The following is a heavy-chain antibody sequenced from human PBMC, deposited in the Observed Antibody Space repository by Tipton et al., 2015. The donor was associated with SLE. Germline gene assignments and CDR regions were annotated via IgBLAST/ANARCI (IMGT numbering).Heavy chain of an antibody. D-gene: IGHD1-1*01. CDR1: GGSIKNFY. CDR2: AFNSGSP. J-gene: IGHJ3*02. V-gene: IGHV4-59*08. Sequence: GLVKPSETLSLSCSVSGGSIKNFYWSWIRQPPGKGLEWIGHAFNSGSPNYNPSLRSRVSILVDKSKNQFSLKMTSVTAADTAMYYCAVPWHNWNDEGAFDIWGQGTMVIVSS. CDR3: AVPWHNWNDEGAFDI.